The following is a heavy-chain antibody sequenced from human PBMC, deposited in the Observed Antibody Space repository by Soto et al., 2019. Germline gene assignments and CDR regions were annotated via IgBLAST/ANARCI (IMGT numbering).Heavy chain of an antibody. V-gene: IGHV3-48*02. J-gene: IGHJ5*02. Sequence: EAQLVESGGGLVQPGGSLRLSCAASGFTFSVYTMHWVRQSPGKGLEWISSITSSGTTISYADSVKGRFTISRDNAKSSLFLQMDTLRDEDTAVYYCARDGYCTSSDWPWFDPWGQGTLVTVSS. D-gene: IGHD6-6*01. CDR1: GFTFSVYT. CDR2: ITSSGTTI. CDR3: ARDGYCTSSDWPWFDP.